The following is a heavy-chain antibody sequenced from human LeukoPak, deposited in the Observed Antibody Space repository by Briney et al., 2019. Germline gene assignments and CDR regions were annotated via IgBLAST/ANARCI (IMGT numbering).Heavy chain of an antibody. Sequence: SETLSLTCTVSGGSISSYYWSWIRQPPGKGLEWIGYIYYSGSTNYNPSLKSRVTISVDTSKNQFSLKLSSVTAADTAVYYCAREAGWYNYWGQGTLVTVSS. CDR1: GGSISSYY. D-gene: IGHD6-19*01. CDR3: AREAGWYNY. V-gene: IGHV4-59*01. J-gene: IGHJ4*02. CDR2: IYYSGST.